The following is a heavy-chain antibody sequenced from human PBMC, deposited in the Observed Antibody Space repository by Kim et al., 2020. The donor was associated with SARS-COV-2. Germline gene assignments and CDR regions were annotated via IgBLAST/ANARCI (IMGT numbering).Heavy chain of an antibody. CDR1: GFTFSDYY. CDR3: ARDGGVGAPAWFDP. D-gene: IGHD1-26*01. CDR2: ISSSSSYT. V-gene: IGHV3-11*05. J-gene: IGHJ5*02. Sequence: GGSLRLSCAASGFTFSDYYMSWIRQAPGKGLEWVSYISSSSSYTNYADSVKGRFTISRDNAKNSLYLQMNSLRAEDTAVYYCARDGGVGAPAWFDPWGQGTLVTVSS.